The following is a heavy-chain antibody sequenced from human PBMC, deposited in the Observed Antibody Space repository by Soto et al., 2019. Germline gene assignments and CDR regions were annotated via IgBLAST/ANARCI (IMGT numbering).Heavy chain of an antibody. J-gene: IGHJ4*02. V-gene: IGHV4-34*01. CDR1: GGSFSGYY. D-gene: IGHD3-3*01. CDR3: ARGKADYDFWSGYFSVQLDY. Sequence: SEPLSLTCAVYGGSFSGYYWSWIRQPPGKGLEWIGEINHSGSTNYNPSLKSRVTISVDTSKNQFSLKLSSVTAADTAVYYCARGKADYDFWSGYFSVQLDYWGQGTLVTVSS. CDR2: INHSGST.